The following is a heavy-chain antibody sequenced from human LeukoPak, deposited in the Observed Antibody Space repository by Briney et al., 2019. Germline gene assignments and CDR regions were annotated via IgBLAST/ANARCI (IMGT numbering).Heavy chain of an antibody. J-gene: IGHJ3*02. CDR2: IIPILGIA. Sequence: SVKVSCKASGGTFSSYAISWVRQAPGQGLEWMGRIIPILGIANYAQKFQGRVTITADKSTSTAYMELSSLRSEDTAVYYCARDRWVTATNDAFDIWGQGTMVTVSS. CDR3: ARDRWVTATNDAFDI. D-gene: IGHD2-21*02. CDR1: GGTFSSYA. V-gene: IGHV1-69*04.